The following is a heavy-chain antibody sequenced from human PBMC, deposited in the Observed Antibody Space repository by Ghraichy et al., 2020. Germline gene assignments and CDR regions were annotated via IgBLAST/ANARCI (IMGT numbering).Heavy chain of an antibody. CDR1: GGSFSGYY. Sequence: SETLSLTCAVYGGSFSGYYWSWIRQPPGKGLEWIGEINHSGSTNYNPSLKSRVTISVDTSKNQFSLKLSSVTAADTAVYYCARVTVVRYFDWLFNHDKGGFDPWGQGTLVTVSS. V-gene: IGHV4-34*01. D-gene: IGHD3-9*01. J-gene: IGHJ5*02. CDR3: ARVTVVRYFDWLFNHDKGGFDP. CDR2: INHSGST.